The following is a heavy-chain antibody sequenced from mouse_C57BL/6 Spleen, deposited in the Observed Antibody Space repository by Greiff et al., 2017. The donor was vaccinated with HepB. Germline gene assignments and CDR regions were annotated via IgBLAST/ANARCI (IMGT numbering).Heavy chain of an antibody. CDR2: IYPGDGDT. V-gene: IGHV1-82*01. D-gene: IGHD1-1*01. CDR1: GYAFSSSW. CDR3: ARTTVVGGFDY. Sequence: QVQLQQSGPELVKPGASVKISCKASGYAFSSSWMNWVKQRPGKGLEWIGRIYPGDGDTNYNGKFKGKATLTADKSSSTAYMQLSSLTSEDSAVYFCARTTVVGGFDYWGQGTTLTVSS. J-gene: IGHJ2*01.